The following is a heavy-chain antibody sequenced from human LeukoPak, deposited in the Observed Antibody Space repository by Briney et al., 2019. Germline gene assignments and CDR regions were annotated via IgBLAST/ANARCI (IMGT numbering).Heavy chain of an antibody. CDR1: GGSISSGGYY. Sequence: PSQTLSLTCTVSGGSISSGGYYWSWIRQHPGKGLEWIGYIYYSGSTYYNPSLKSRFTISVDTSKNQFSLKLSSVTAADTAVYYCARASHCSGGSCYVGPNWFDPWGQGTLVTVSS. D-gene: IGHD2-15*01. V-gene: IGHV4-31*03. J-gene: IGHJ5*02. CDR3: ARASHCSGGSCYVGPNWFDP. CDR2: IYYSGST.